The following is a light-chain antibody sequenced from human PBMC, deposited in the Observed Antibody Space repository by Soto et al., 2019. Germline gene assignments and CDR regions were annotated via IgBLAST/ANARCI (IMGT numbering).Light chain of an antibody. CDR1: SSNIGNNY. V-gene: IGLV1-51*01. J-gene: IGLJ2*01. CDR3: GTWDSSLSAGV. CDR2: DTN. Sequence: QSVLTQPPSVSAAPGQKVTISCSGSSSNIGNNYVFWYQQLPGTAPKLLIYDTNKRPSGIPDRFSGSKSATSATLGITGLRTGDEADYYCGTWDSSLSAGVFGGGTKLTVL.